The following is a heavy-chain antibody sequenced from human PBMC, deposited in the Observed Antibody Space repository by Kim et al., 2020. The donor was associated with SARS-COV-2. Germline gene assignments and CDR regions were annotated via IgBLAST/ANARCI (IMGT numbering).Heavy chain of an antibody. V-gene: IGHV1-18*01. CDR3: ARDPMPLYCSGGSCYSGGQDDY. D-gene: IGHD2-15*01. Sequence: ASVKVSCKASGYTFTSYGISWVRQAPGQGLEWMGWISAYNGNTNYAQKLQGRVTMTTDTSTSTAYMELRSLRSDDTAVYYCARDPMPLYCSGGSCYSGGQDDYWGQGTLVTVSS. CDR1: GYTFTSYG. J-gene: IGHJ4*02. CDR2: ISAYNGNT.